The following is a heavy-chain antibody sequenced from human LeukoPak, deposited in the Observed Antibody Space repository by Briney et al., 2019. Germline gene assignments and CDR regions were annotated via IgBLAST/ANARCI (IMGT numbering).Heavy chain of an antibody. Sequence: GGSLRLSCAASGFTFNSAWMSWVRRAPGKGLEWVGRIKSKTYGATTDYAAPVKGRFTISRDDSKNTLYLQMSSLKTEDAAVYYCATVGLSGYYDRSGYYYFDYWGQGTLVTVSS. D-gene: IGHD3-22*01. V-gene: IGHV3-15*01. J-gene: IGHJ4*02. CDR1: GFTFNSAW. CDR2: IKSKTYGATT. CDR3: ATVGLSGYYDRSGYYYFDY.